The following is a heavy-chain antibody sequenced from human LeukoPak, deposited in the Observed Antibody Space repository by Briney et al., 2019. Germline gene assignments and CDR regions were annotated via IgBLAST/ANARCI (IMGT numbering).Heavy chain of an antibody. Sequence: PGGSLRLSCAASGFTFSSYAMSWVRQAPGKGLEWVSAISGSGGSTYYADSVKGRFTISRDNSKNTLYLQMNSLRAEDTAVYYCAEAVQDIVVVVAARWGFYGLDVRGKGTTVTVSS. CDR1: GFTFSSYA. CDR2: ISGSGGST. D-gene: IGHD2-15*01. V-gene: IGHV3-23*01. CDR3: AEAVQDIVVVVAARWGFYGLDV. J-gene: IGHJ6*04.